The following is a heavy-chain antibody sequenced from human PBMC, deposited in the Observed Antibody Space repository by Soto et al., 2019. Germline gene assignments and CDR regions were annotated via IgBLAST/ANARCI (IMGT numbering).Heavy chain of an antibody. CDR2: IKVGNGNT. CDR3: ARDMDGSGSYYYFYGMDV. V-gene: IGHV1-3*01. D-gene: IGHD3-10*01. CDR1: GYTFTSYP. Sequence: ASVKVSCRASGYTFTSYPMHWVRQAPGQRLEWMGWIKVGNGNTKYSQKFQGRVTITRDTPASTAYMELSSLRSEDTAVYYCARDMDGSGSYYYFYGMDVWGQGTTVTVSS. J-gene: IGHJ6*02.